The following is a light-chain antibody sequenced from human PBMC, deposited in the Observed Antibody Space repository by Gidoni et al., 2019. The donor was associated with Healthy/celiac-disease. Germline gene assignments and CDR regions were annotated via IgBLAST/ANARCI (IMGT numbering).Light chain of an antibody. Sequence: EIVLTQSPATLSLSPGERATLSCRASQSVSSYLAWYQQQPGQAPRLLIYDASNRATDIPARFSGSGSGTDFTLTISSLEPEDFAVYYCQQRSNWRPYTFXXXTKLEIK. V-gene: IGKV3-11*01. CDR2: DAS. CDR1: QSVSSY. J-gene: IGKJ2*01. CDR3: QQRSNWRPYT.